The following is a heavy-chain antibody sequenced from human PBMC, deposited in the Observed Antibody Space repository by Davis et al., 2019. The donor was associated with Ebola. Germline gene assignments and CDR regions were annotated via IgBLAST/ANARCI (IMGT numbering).Heavy chain of an antibody. J-gene: IGHJ5*02. D-gene: IGHD3-22*01. Sequence: GGSLRLSCAASAFTLSSYSMNWVRQAPGKWLEWVASISSSSSYIYYADSVKGRFTISRDNAKNSLYLKMNSLRAEDTAVYCCARVSTMIVVAWGQGTLVTVSS. CDR1: AFTLSSYS. CDR3: ARVSTMIVVA. V-gene: IGHV3-21*01. CDR2: ISSSSSYI.